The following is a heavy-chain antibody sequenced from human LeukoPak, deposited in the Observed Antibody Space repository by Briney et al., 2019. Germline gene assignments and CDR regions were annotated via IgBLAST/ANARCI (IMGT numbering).Heavy chain of an antibody. CDR2: IKQDGSEK. D-gene: IGHD2-21*02. J-gene: IGHJ6*02. V-gene: IGHV3-7*01. CDR3: ARVCRGGDCYSAGPYYYYYGMDV. CDR1: GFTFSSYW. Sequence: GGSLRLSCAASGFTFSSYWMSWVRQAPGKGLEWVANIKQDGSEKYYVDSVKGRFTISRDNAKNSLYLQMNSLRAEDTAVYYCARVCRGGDCYSAGPYYYYYGMDVWGQGTTVTVSS.